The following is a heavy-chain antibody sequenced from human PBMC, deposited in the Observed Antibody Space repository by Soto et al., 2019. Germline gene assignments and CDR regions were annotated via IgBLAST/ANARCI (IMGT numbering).Heavy chain of an antibody. CDR2: ISAYNGNT. CDR1: GYTFTSYG. V-gene: IGHV1-18*01. Sequence: ASVKVSCKASGYTFTSYGISWVRQAPGQGLEWMGWISAYNGNTNYAQKLQGRVTMTTDTSTSTAYMELRSLRSDDTAVYYCATLWFGELERWTPRFYYYGMDVWGQGTTVTVSS. D-gene: IGHD3-10*01. CDR3: ATLWFGELERWTPRFYYYGMDV. J-gene: IGHJ6*02.